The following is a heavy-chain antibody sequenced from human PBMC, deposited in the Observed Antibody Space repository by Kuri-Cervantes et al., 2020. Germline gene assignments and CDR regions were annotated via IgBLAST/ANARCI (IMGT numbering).Heavy chain of an antibody. CDR2: IIPIFGTA. CDR3: ARDARGYYYDSSGYYEPFDY. Sequence: GRSLRLSCKASGGTFSSYAISWVRQAPGQGLEWMGGIIPIFGTANYAQKFQGRVTITTDESTSTAYMELSSLRSDDTAVYYCARDARGYYYDSSGYYEPFDYWGQGTLVTVSS. J-gene: IGHJ4*02. V-gene: IGHV1-69*05. CDR1: GGTFSSYA. D-gene: IGHD3-22*01.